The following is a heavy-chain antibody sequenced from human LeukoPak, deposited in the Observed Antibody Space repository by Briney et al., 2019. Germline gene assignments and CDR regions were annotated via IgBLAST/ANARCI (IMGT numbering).Heavy chain of an antibody. Sequence: GGSLTLSCTVSGFTFRDYYVTWLRQAAGRGLEWVSYIRSTGSSTAYADSVKGRFANSRDNAKNSLYQQMNGRRVEDTDAYYCARVYYASWSGQPLSQHWLDPWGQGTLVTVSP. CDR2: IRSTGSST. CDR3: ARVYYASWSGQPLSQHWLDP. V-gene: IGHV3-11*04. D-gene: IGHD3-3*01. CDR1: GFTFRDYY. J-gene: IGHJ5*02.